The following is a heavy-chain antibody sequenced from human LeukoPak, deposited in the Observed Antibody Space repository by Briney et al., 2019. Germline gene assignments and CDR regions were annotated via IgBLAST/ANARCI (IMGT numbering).Heavy chain of an antibody. CDR3: ARDSYDSGIDY. Sequence: SETLSLTCTVSGGSISSYYWSWSRQPAGKGLEWIGRIYTSGSTNYNPSLKSRVTMSVDTSKNQFSLKLSSVTAADTDVYYCARDSYDSGIDYWGQGTLVTVSS. CDR1: GGSISSYY. D-gene: IGHD3-22*01. V-gene: IGHV4-4*07. J-gene: IGHJ4*02. CDR2: IYTSGST.